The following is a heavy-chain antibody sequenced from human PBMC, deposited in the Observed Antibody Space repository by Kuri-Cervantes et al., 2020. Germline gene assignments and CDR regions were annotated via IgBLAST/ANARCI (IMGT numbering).Heavy chain of an antibody. J-gene: IGHJ1*01. Sequence: ASVKVSCKASGYTFTGYYMHWVRQAPGQGFEWMGWINPNSGGTNYAQKFQGRVTMTTDTSTSTAYMELRSLRSDDTAVYYCARDTQTGDSSGYYGAEYFQHWGQGTLVTVSS. D-gene: IGHD3-22*01. CDR1: GYTFTGYY. CDR2: INPNSGGT. CDR3: ARDTQTGDSSGYYGAEYFQH. V-gene: IGHV1-2*02.